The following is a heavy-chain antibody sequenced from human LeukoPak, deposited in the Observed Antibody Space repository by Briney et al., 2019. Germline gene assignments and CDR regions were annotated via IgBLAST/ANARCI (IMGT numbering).Heavy chain of an antibody. D-gene: IGHD1-1*01. V-gene: IGHV3-30*18. CDR3: AKDLRYNWNLGNAFDI. Sequence: GRALRLSCAASGFTFSSYGMHGVRQAPGKGVEGVAVISYDGSKKYYADSVKGRFTISGDNSKNTLYLQMNSLRAEDTAVYYCAKDLRYNWNLGNAFDIWGQGTMVTVSS. CDR2: ISYDGSKK. J-gene: IGHJ3*02. CDR1: GFTFSSYG.